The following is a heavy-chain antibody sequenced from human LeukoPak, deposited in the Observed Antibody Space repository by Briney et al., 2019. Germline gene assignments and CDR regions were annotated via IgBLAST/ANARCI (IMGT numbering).Heavy chain of an antibody. D-gene: IGHD6-13*01. CDR2: IYYSGST. CDR1: GGSISSGGYY. Sequence: SQTLSLTCTVSGGSISSGGYYWSWIRQHPGMGLEWIGYIYYSGSTYYNPSLKSRVTISVDTSKNQFSLKLSSVTAADTAVYYCARDRSSSWPYYYYYYGMDVWGQGTTVTVSS. CDR3: ARDRSSSWPYYYYYYGMDV. J-gene: IGHJ6*02. V-gene: IGHV4-31*03.